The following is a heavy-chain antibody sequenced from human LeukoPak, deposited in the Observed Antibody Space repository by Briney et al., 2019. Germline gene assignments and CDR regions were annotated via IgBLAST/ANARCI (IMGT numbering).Heavy chain of an antibody. D-gene: IGHD5-24*01. V-gene: IGHV3-74*01. CDR3: ARDRDGYNSFDY. Sequence: PGGSLRLSCAASGFTFSSYWMHWVRQAPGKGLMWVSRIISDGSSTSYADSVKGRFTISRDNAKNTLYLQMNSLRAEDTAVYYCARDRDGYNSFDYWGQGTLVTVSS. J-gene: IGHJ4*02. CDR2: IISDGSST. CDR1: GFTFSSYW.